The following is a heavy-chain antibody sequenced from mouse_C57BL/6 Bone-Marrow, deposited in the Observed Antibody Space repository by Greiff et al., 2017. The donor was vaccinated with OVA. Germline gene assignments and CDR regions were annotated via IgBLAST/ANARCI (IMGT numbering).Heavy chain of an antibody. Sequence: EVKLVESGGGLVQPGGSLKLSCAASGFTFSDYYMYWVRQTPEKRLEWVAYISNGGGSTYYPDTVKGRFTISRDNAKNTLYLQMSRLKSEDTAMYYCARLNPYYFDYWGQGTTRTVSS. J-gene: IGHJ2*01. V-gene: IGHV5-12*01. CDR2: ISNGGGST. CDR3: ARLNPYYFDY. D-gene: IGHD6-1*01. CDR1: GFTFSDYY.